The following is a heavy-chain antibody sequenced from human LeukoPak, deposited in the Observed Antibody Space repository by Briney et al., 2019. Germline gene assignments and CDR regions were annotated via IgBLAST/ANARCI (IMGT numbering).Heavy chain of an antibody. D-gene: IGHD5-18*01. CDR3: ARENDRYGRIDY. J-gene: IGHJ4*02. Sequence: SETLSLTCTVSGGSISSYYWSWFRQPPGKGLEWIGYVSYSGSTDYNPSLKSRVIISIDTSKNQFSLRLSSVTAADTAVYYCARENDRYGRIDYWGQGTQVTVSS. V-gene: IGHV4-59*01. CDR2: VSYSGST. CDR1: GGSISSYY.